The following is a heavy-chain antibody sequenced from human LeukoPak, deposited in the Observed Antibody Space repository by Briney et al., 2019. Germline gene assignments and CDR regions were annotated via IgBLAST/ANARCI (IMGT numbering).Heavy chain of an antibody. CDR3: AGGLRYCSSTSCYTPWFDP. V-gene: IGHV4-34*01. D-gene: IGHD2-2*02. J-gene: IGHJ5*02. Sequence: SETLSLTCSVYGGSFSNYYWTWIRQPPGKGLEWIGEISHGGSTNFNLSLKSRVAISIDTSKNQFSLKLSSVTAADTAVYYCAGGLRYCSSTSCYTPWFDPWGQGTLVTVSS. CDR1: GGSFSNYY. CDR2: ISHGGST.